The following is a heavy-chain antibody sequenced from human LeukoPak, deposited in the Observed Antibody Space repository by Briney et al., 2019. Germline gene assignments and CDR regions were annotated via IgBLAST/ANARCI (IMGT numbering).Heavy chain of an antibody. D-gene: IGHD3-10*01. V-gene: IGHV3-74*01. CDR1: GFTFSNYW. Sequence: GGSLRLSCAASGFTFSNYWMFWVRQVPGKGLVWVSRINSDGSSTNYADFVKGRFTISRDNAKNTLYLQMNSLRAGDTAVYYCAASGVPASSGRIGYWGQGTLVTVSS. CDR3: AASGVPASSGRIGY. J-gene: IGHJ4*02. CDR2: INSDGSST.